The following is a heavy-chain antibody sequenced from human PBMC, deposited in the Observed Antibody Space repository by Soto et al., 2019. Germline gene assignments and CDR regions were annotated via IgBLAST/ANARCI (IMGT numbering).Heavy chain of an antibody. CDR2: ILYSGTT. V-gene: IGHV4-4*02. J-gene: IGHJ5*02. Sequence: QVQLQESGPGLVKPSGTLSLTCAVSGGSISSGWWTWVRQPPGKGLEWIGEILYSGTTHYNSSLNSRVTISIDKSKKQFYLNLDSVTAADTAVYYCSGRVTDAPTWGQGTLVTVSS. CDR1: GGSISSGW. CDR3: SGRVTDAPT. D-gene: IGHD3-10*01.